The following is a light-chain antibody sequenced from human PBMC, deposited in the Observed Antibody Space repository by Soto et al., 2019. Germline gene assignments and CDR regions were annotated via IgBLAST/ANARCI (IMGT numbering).Light chain of an antibody. Sequence: DIQMTQSPSSLSASVGDRVTITCRASQSISNYVNWYQQKPEKAPKVLICAASNLQTGVPSRFSGSGSGTDFTLTISSLQPEDFATYYCQQSYSTPRLTFGGGTKVEIK. CDR1: QSISNY. CDR2: AAS. CDR3: QQSYSTPRLT. J-gene: IGKJ4*01. V-gene: IGKV1-39*01.